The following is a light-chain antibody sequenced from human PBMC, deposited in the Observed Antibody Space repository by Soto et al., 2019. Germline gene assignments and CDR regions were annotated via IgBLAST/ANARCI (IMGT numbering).Light chain of an antibody. V-gene: IGKV1-39*01. J-gene: IGKJ1*01. CDR1: QSISRH. CDR3: QHYKMYSPWT. CDR2: SAS. Sequence: DIQMNQSPSSLSASVGDRVTITCRASQSISRHLNWYQQKPGEGPKLLIYSASSLQSGVPSRFSGSGSETEFTLTISSLQPDDFATYYCQHYKMYSPWTFGQGTKVDIK.